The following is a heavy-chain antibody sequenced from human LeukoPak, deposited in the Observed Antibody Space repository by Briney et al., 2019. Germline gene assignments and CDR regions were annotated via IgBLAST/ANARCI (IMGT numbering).Heavy chain of an antibody. Sequence: TSETLSLTCTVSAGSISSYYWSWIRQPPGKGLEWIGCISYSGSTKYNPSLKSRVTISVDTSKNQFSLKLNSVTAADTAVYYCARGYSYGSYWGQGILVTVSS. V-gene: IGHV4-59*01. CDR1: AGSISSYY. CDR2: ISYSGST. J-gene: IGHJ4*02. CDR3: ARGYSYGSY. D-gene: IGHD5-18*01.